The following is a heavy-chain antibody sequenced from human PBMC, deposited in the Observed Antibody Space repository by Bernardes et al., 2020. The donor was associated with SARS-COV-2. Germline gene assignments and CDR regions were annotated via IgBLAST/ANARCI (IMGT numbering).Heavy chain of an antibody. Sequence: SETLSLTCSVSGGSIRSYYWSWIRQPPGKGLEWIGYIYYSGSTSSNPSLKSRVTISVDTSENRFSLRLSSVTAADTAVYYWARSGSGWDFGNWGQGTLVTVSS. V-gene: IGHV4-59*01. CDR2: IYYSGST. J-gene: IGHJ4*02. CDR3: ARSGSGWDFGN. CDR1: GGSIRSYY. D-gene: IGHD6-19*01.